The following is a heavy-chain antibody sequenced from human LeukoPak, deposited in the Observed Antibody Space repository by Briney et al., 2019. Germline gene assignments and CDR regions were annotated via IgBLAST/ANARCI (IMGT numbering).Heavy chain of an antibody. CDR3: ARDSIIGAGSPFSEIDY. V-gene: IGHV3-33*01. Sequence: GGSLRLSCAASGFTFSSYGMHWVRQAPGKGLEWVAVIWYDGSNKYYADSVKGRFTISRDNSKNTLYLQMNSLRAEDMAVYYCARDSIIGAGSPFSEIDYWGQGTLVTVSS. CDR1: GFTFSSYG. J-gene: IGHJ4*02. CDR2: IWYDGSNK. D-gene: IGHD6-19*01.